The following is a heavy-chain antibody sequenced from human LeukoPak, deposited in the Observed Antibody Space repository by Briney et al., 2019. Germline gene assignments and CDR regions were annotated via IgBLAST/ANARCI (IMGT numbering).Heavy chain of an antibody. CDR2: ISGSGGST. J-gene: IGHJ4*02. CDR3: AKDSTFWFGARAFYDY. CDR1: GFTFTSYA. D-gene: IGHD3-10*01. Sequence: PGGSLRLSCAASGFTFTSYAMSSVRQAPGKGLEWVSAISGSGGSTYYADSVKGRFTISRDNSKNTLYLQMNSLRAEDTAVYYCAKDSTFWFGARAFYDYWGQGTLVTVSS. V-gene: IGHV3-23*01.